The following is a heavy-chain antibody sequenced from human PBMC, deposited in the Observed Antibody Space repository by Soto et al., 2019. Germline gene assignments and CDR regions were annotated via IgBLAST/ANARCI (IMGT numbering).Heavy chain of an antibody. Sequence: QVQLQESGPGLVKPSQTLSLTCTVSGGSISSGGYYWSWIRQHPGEGLEWIGYIYYSGSTYYNPSLKSRVTLSLDTSKNQFSLKLSSVTAADTAVYYCARAYCSSTSCHTGGSVNYYYYGMDVWGQGTTVTVSS. CDR1: GGSISSGGYY. J-gene: IGHJ6*02. V-gene: IGHV4-31*03. D-gene: IGHD2-2*02. CDR2: IYYSGST. CDR3: ARAYCSSTSCHTGGSVNYYYYGMDV.